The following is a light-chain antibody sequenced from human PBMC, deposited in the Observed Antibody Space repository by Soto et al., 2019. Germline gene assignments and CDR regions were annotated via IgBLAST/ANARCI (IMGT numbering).Light chain of an antibody. Sequence: DIQMTQSPSSLSVSVGDRVTITCRASQTIDTYLNWYEQKPGKAPKLLIYAASTLQSGVPSRFSGGGSGTDFTLTTSSLQPEDFGTYYCQQTYTSPVTFGGGTRVEIK. CDR3: QQTYTSPVT. CDR1: QTIDTY. V-gene: IGKV1-39*01. J-gene: IGKJ4*01. CDR2: AAS.